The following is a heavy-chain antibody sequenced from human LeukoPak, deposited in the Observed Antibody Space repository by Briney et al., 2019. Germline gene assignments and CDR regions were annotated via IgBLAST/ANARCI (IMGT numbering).Heavy chain of an antibody. CDR1: GGTFSSYA. CDR3: ARRGYSSSSHY. Sequence: GASVKVSCKASGGTFSSYAISWVRQAPGQGLEWMGWINTNTGNPTYAQGFTGRFVFSLDTSVSTAYLQISSLQAEDTAVYYCARRGYSSSSHYWGQGTLVTVSS. J-gene: IGHJ4*02. V-gene: IGHV7-4-1*02. D-gene: IGHD6-6*01. CDR2: INTNTGNP.